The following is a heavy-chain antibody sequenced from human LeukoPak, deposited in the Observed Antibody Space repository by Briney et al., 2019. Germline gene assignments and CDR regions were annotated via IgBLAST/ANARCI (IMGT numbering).Heavy chain of an antibody. Sequence: ASVKVSCKASGYTFTGYYMHWARQAPGQGLEWMGWINPNSGGTNYAQKFQGRVTMTRDTSISTAYMELSRLRSDDTAVYYCAREFGFGELSRGSSHRVPYSGLTPGFDPWGQGTLVTVSS. J-gene: IGHJ5*02. CDR2: INPNSGGT. V-gene: IGHV1-2*02. CDR1: GYTFTGYY. D-gene: IGHD3-10*01. CDR3: AREFGFGELSRGSSHRVPYSGLTPGFDP.